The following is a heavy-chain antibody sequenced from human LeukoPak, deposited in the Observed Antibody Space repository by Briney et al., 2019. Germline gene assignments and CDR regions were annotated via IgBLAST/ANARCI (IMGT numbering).Heavy chain of an antibody. J-gene: IGHJ4*02. CDR2: IYTSGST. D-gene: IGHD2-8*01. V-gene: IGHV4-4*07. Sequence: SETLSLTCTVPGGSISSYYWSSIRQPAGKGLEWIGRIYTSGSTNYNPSLNSLVTMSVDTSKNQFSLKLSSVAAADTAVYYCARDIGVKRIADYWGQGTLVTVSS. CDR3: ARDIGVKRIADY. CDR1: GGSISSYY.